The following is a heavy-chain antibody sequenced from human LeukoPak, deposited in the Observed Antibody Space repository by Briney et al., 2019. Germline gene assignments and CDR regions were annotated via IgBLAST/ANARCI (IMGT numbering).Heavy chain of an antibody. CDR2: IGLTDTTI. J-gene: IGHJ2*01. CDR1: GFTFSDYY. Sequence: GGSLRLSCAASGFTFSDYYMSWIRQVPGKGLEWVSYIGLTDTTIYYADSLKGRFAISRDNAKNSLYLHTHSLRAEGTAIYYCARLKLGYWYFDLWGRGTLLTVSS. V-gene: IGHV3-11*01. CDR3: ARLKLGYWYFDL. D-gene: IGHD7-27*01.